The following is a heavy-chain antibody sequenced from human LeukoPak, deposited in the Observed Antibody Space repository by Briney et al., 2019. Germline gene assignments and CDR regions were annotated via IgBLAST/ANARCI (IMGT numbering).Heavy chain of an antibody. CDR1: GGSISSSSYY. D-gene: IGHD3-10*01. CDR2: IYYSGST. J-gene: IGHJ4*02. Sequence: SETLSLTCTVSGGSISSSSYYWGWIRQPPGKGLEWIGYIYYSGSTYYNPSLKSRVTISVDTSKNQFSLKLSSVTAADTAVYYCARASRVRGARRFDYWGQGTLVTVSS. V-gene: IGHV4-31*03. CDR3: ARASRVRGARRFDY.